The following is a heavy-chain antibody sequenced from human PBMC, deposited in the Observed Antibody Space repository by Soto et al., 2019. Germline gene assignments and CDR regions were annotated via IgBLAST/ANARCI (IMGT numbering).Heavy chain of an antibody. J-gene: IGHJ4*02. V-gene: IGHV4-59*01. CDR3: AAGEASSRNLAPYYLDF. CDR1: GGSMRNYF. Sequence: SETLSLTCTVSGGSMRNYFWTWIRQPPGKXLEWIGYIHYSGTTSFFPSYNPSLRSRVTISEDTSKNQFSLKLLSVTTADTAVNFCAAGEASSRNLAPYYLDFWGQGTLVTVSS. D-gene: IGHD6-13*01. CDR2: IHYSGTT.